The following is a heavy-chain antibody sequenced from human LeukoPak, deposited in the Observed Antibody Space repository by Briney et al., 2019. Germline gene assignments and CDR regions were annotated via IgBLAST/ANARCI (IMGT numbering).Heavy chain of an antibody. D-gene: IGHD2-2*02. CDR3: ASRYCSSTSCHKGDAFDI. Sequence: ASVKVPCKASGYTFTSYGISWVRQAPGQGLEWMGWISAYNGNTNYAQKLQGRVTMTTDTSTSTAYMELRSLRSDDTAVYYCASRYCSSTSCHKGDAFDIWGQGTMVTVSS. CDR1: GYTFTSYG. J-gene: IGHJ3*02. CDR2: ISAYNGNT. V-gene: IGHV1-18*01.